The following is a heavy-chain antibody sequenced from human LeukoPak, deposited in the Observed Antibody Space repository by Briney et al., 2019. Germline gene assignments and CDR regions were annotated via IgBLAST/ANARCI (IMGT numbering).Heavy chain of an antibody. CDR3: TGLRFLEWLPNWFDP. V-gene: IGHV4-39*01. D-gene: IGHD3-3*01. CDR1: GGSISSSSYY. Sequence: PSETLSLTCTVSGGSISSSSYYWGWIRQPPGKGLEWIGSIYYSGSTYYDPSLKSRVTISVDTSKNQFSLKLSSVTAADTAVYYCTGLRFLEWLPNWFDPWGQGTLVTVSS. CDR2: IYYSGST. J-gene: IGHJ5*02.